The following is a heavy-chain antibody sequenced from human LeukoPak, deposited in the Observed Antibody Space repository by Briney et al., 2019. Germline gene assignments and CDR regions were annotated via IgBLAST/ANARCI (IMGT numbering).Heavy chain of an antibody. D-gene: IGHD3-10*01. CDR3: ARAGHYGSGSPTGDSFDI. CDR2: INSDGINT. V-gene: IGHV3-74*01. Sequence: GGSLRLSCAASGFTFSNYWMHWVRQAPGKGLVWVSRINSDGINTSYADSVKGRFTISRDNAKNTLNLQMNSLRAEDTAVYYCARAGHYGSGSPTGDSFDIWGQGTMVTVSS. CDR1: GFTFSNYW. J-gene: IGHJ3*02.